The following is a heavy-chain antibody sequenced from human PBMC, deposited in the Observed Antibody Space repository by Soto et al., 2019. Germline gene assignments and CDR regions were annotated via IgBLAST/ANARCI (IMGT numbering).Heavy chain of an antibody. J-gene: IGHJ4*02. CDR2: ISAYNGNT. CDR3: AKGAQYYYDSSGYYYFDY. D-gene: IGHD3-22*01. V-gene: IGHV1-18*01. Sequence: ASVKVSCKASGYTFTSYGISWVRQAPGQGLEWMGWISAYNGNTNYAQKLQDRVTMTTDTSTSTAYMELRSLRSDDTAVYYCAKGAQYYYDSSGYYYFDYWGQGTLVTVSS. CDR1: GYTFTSYG.